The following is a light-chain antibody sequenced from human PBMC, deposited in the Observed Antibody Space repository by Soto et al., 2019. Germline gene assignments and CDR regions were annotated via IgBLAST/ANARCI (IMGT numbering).Light chain of an antibody. CDR1: QSVSSY. CDR2: DAS. CDR3: QQGSNQGYT. V-gene: IGKV3-11*01. J-gene: IGKJ3*01. Sequence: EIVLTQSPATLSLSPGERATLSCRASQSVSSYLAWYQQKPGQAPRLLIYDASNRATGNPARFSRSGSGTDFTLTISSLEPEDFAVYYCQQGSNQGYTFGRGTKVDIK.